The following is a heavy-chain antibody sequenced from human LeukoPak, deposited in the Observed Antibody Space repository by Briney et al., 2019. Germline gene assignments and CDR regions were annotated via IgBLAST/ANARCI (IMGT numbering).Heavy chain of an antibody. CDR3: ARDRSAASGDAFDI. CDR1: GFTVSSNY. D-gene: IGHD6-13*01. Sequence: GGSLRLSCAASGFTVSSNYMSWVRQAPGKGLEWVSVIYSGGSTYYADSVKGRFTISRDNSKNTLFLQMNSLRAEDTAVYYCARDRSAASGDAFDIWGQGTMVTVSS. V-gene: IGHV3-53*05. J-gene: IGHJ3*02. CDR2: IYSGGST.